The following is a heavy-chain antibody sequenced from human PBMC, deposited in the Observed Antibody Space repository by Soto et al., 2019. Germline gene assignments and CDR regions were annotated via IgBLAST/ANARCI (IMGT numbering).Heavy chain of an antibody. J-gene: IGHJ4*02. V-gene: IGHV3-48*02. CDR1: GXTFSSYR. Sequence: GSLRLSCAASGXTFSSYRMNWVRQAPGKGLEWVSYISSSSSTIYYADSVKGRFTISRDNANNSLYLQMNSLRDEDTAVYYCARARGGGYDYYFDYWGQGTLGTVSS. CDR2: ISSSSSTI. CDR3: ARARGGGYDYYFDY. D-gene: IGHD5-12*01.